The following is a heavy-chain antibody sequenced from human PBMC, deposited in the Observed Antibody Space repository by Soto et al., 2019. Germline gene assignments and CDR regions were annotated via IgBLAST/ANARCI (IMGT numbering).Heavy chain of an antibody. CDR2: INHSGST. J-gene: IGHJ4*02. V-gene: IGHV4-34*01. CDR3: ARVNVRYFCWLSDPGYFYF. CDR1: GGSFSGYY. Sequence: SQNLSLTCAVYGGSFSGYYWSWIRQPPGKGQEWIGEINHSGSTNYNPSLKSRVTISVDTYKNQFSLKMSYVTAADTAVYYCARVNVRYFCWLSDPGYFYFCSQG. D-gene: IGHD3-9*01.